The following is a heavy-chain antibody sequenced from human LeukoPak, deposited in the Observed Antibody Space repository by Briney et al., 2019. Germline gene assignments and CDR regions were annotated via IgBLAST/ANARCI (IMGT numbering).Heavy chain of an antibody. CDR1: GYSISSGYY. D-gene: IGHD2-2*01. Sequence: SETLSLTCTVSGYSISSGYYWGWIRQPPGKGLEWIGSIYYSGSTYYNPSLKSRVTISVDTSKNQFSLKLSSVTAADTAVYYCARHGLGYCSSTSCYPFDYWGQGTLVTVSS. J-gene: IGHJ4*02. CDR2: IYYSGST. V-gene: IGHV4-38-2*02. CDR3: ARHGLGYCSSTSCYPFDY.